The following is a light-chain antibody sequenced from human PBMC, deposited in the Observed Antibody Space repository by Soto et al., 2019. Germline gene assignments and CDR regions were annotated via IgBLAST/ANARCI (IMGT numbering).Light chain of an antibody. V-gene: IGKV3-11*01. CDR2: DAS. Sequence: EIVLTQSPATLSLSPGERATLSCRASQSVSGSLAWYQQKLGQAPRLLIYDASNRATGIPARFSGSGSGTDFTLTISSLEPEDVAVYYCQQRSNWPYTFGQGTKLEIK. CDR1: QSVSGS. CDR3: QQRSNWPYT. J-gene: IGKJ2*01.